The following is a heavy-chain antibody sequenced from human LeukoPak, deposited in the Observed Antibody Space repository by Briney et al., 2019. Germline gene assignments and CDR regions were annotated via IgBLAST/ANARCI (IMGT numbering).Heavy chain of an antibody. V-gene: IGHV4-59*08. Sequence: SETLSLTCTVSGGSISSYYWSWIRQPPGKGLEWIGYIYYSGSTNYNPSLKSRVTISVDTSKNQFSLKLSSVTAADTAVYYCARHLTDGYCSSTSCYAGWFDPWGQGTLVTVSS. D-gene: IGHD2-2*03. CDR3: ARHLTDGYCSSTSCYAGWFDP. J-gene: IGHJ5*02. CDR1: GGSISSYY. CDR2: IYYSGST.